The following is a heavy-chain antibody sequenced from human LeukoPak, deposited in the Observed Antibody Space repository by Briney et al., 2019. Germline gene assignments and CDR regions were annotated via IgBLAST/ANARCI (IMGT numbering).Heavy chain of an antibody. D-gene: IGHD3-22*01. CDR2: ISYGGSNK. V-gene: IGHV3-30*18. Sequence: GRSLRLSCAASGFTFSSYGMHWVRQAPGKGLEWVAVISYGGSNKYYADSVKGRFTISRDNSKNTLYLQMNSLRAEDTAVYYCAKEGYDSSGYYYYRFDYWGQGTLVTVSS. J-gene: IGHJ4*02. CDR1: GFTFSSYG. CDR3: AKEGYDSSGYYYYRFDY.